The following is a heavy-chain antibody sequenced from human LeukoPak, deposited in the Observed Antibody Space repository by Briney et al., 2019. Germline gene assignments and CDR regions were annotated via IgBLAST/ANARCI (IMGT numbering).Heavy chain of an antibody. V-gene: IGHV3-23*01. CDR2: ISADGAST. D-gene: IGHD6-19*01. Sequence: GGSLRLSCAASGLTFRNYAMTWVRQAPGKGLEWVSTISADGASTFYADSVRGRFTISRDNSENTLYLQMDSLRAEDTAVYYCAKDRIAVAVVYFDYWGQGTLVTVSS. CDR3: AKDRIAVAVVYFDY. CDR1: GLTFRNYA. J-gene: IGHJ4*02.